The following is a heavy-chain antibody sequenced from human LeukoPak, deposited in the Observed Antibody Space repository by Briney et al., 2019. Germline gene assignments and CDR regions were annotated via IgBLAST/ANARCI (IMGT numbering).Heavy chain of an antibody. V-gene: IGHV3-23*01. Sequence: PGGSLRLSCAASGFTFSTYAMSWVRQAPGAGLDWVSSITDSGGSTYYADSVKGRFTISRDNSKNTLYLQMNSLRGEDTAVYYCARVRSDNNGWYNIDYWGQGALITVSS. CDR3: ARVRSDNNGWYNIDY. D-gene: IGHD6-19*01. J-gene: IGHJ4*02. CDR2: ITDSGGST. CDR1: GFTFSTYA.